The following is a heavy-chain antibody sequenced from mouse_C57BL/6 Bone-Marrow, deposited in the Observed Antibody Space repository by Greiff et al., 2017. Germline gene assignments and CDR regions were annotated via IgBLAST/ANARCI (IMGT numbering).Heavy chain of an antibody. CDR3: ARGGY. J-gene: IGHJ2*01. V-gene: IGHV5-4*03. Sequence: EVKLVESGGGLVKPGGSLKLSCAAPGFTFSSYAMSWVRQTPEKRLEWVATISDGGSYTYYPDNVKGRFTISRDNAKNNLYLQMSHLKSEDTAMYYCARGGYWGQGTTLTVSS. CDR1: GFTFSSYA. CDR2: ISDGGSYT.